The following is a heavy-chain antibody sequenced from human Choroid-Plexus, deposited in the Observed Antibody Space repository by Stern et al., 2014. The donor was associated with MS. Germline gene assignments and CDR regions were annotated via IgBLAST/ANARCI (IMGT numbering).Heavy chain of an antibody. J-gene: IGHJ6*02. D-gene: IGHD3-3*01. CDR3: ARDQRGITIFGVVTDYYYLGMDV. Sequence: VHLVESGAEVKKPGASVKVSCKTSGYIFTGYYIHWVRQAPGQGLEWMAWINPNTGGTKTAQKFQGRVTMSRDTSISTAYVDLSSLTSDDTAVYYCARDQRGITIFGVVTDYYYLGMDVWGQGTTVTVSS. CDR2: INPNTGGT. CDR1: GYIFTGYY. V-gene: IGHV1-2*02.